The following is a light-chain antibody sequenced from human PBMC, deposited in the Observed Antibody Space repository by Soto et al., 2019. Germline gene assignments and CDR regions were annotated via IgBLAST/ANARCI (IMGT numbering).Light chain of an antibody. CDR3: QHSYSTPWT. J-gene: IGKJ1*01. CDR2: SAS. CDR1: QSISSY. V-gene: IGKV1-39*01. Sequence: DIQMTQSPSSLSASVGDRVTITCRASQSISSYLNWYHQKTGKAPKLLIYSASSFQSGVPSRFSGIGSGTDFTLTISSLQPEDFATYYCQHSYSTPWTFGQGTNVEIK.